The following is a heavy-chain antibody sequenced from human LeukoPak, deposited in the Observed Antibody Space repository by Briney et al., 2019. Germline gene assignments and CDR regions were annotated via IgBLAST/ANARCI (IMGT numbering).Heavy chain of an antibody. CDR2: FDPEDGET. Sequence: ASVKVSCKVSGYTLTELSMHWVRQAPGKGLEWMGGFDPEDGETIYAQKFQGRVTMTEDTSTDTAYMELSSLRSEDTAVYYCATGPTSIAAAGAYYYMDVWGKGTTVTVSS. CDR3: ATGPTSIAAAGAYYYMDV. CDR1: GYTLTELS. V-gene: IGHV1-24*01. J-gene: IGHJ6*03. D-gene: IGHD6-13*01.